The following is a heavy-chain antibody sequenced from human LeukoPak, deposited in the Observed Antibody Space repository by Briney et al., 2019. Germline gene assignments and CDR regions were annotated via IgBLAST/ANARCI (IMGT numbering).Heavy chain of an antibody. CDR1: GFTFDDYA. Sequence: GRSLRLSCAASGFTFDDYAMHWVRQAPGKGLEWVSGISWNSGSIGYADSVKGRFTISRDNAKNSLYLQMNSLRAEDTALYYCVKDRRNPYRPEGPFDPWGQGTLVTVSS. CDR2: ISWNSGSI. J-gene: IGHJ5*02. CDR3: VKDRRNPYRPEGPFDP. D-gene: IGHD1-14*01. V-gene: IGHV3-9*01.